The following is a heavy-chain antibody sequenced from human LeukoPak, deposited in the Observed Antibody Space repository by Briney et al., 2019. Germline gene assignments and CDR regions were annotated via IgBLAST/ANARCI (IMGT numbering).Heavy chain of an antibody. CDR3: ASQGGLRNDF. V-gene: IGHV4-4*02. CDR2: ICLDGRI. Sequence: SETLSLTCGVSGGSITTRDCWCWVRQPPGEGLEWIGEICLDGRIHYTASLKSRVSISMDRSKAQFSLNSISVTAADTAMYFCASQGGLRNDFWGQGILVTVSS. J-gene: IGHJ4*02. D-gene: IGHD2-15*01. CDR1: GGSITTRDC.